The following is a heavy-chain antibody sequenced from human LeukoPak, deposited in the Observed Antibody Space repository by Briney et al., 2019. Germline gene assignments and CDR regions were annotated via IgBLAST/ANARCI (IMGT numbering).Heavy chain of an antibody. CDR2: IIPIFGTA. J-gene: IGHJ4*02. CDR1: GGTFSSYA. Sequence: PWASVKVSCTASGGTFSSYAISWVRQAPGQGLEWMGGIIPIFGTANYAQKFQGRVTITADESTSTAYMELSSLRSEDTAVYYCARGRSSSGWYSYMFDYWGQGTLVTVSS. CDR3: ARGRSSSGWYSYMFDY. V-gene: IGHV1-69*13. D-gene: IGHD6-19*01.